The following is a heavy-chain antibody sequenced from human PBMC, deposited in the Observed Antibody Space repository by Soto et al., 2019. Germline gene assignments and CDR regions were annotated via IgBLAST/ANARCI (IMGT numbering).Heavy chain of an antibody. CDR2: IRVKNGNT. D-gene: IGHD3-16*01. J-gene: IGHJ3*02. V-gene: IGHV1-18*01. Sequence: QVQLVQSGGAVKKPGASVKVSCKASGYTFNSYGISWVRQAPGQGLEWMGWIRVKNGNTKYAQNFQGRFTMTTDTSTSTAYMELRSLRSDDTAVYYCARGPTVGDIWGQGTMVTVS. CDR3: ARGPTVGDI. CDR1: GYTFNSYG.